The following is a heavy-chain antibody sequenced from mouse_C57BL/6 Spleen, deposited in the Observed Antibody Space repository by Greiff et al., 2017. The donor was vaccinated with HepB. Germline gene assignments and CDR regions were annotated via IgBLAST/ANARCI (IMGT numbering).Heavy chain of an antibody. V-gene: IGHV5-16*01. D-gene: IGHD1-1*01. CDR2: INYDGSST. CDR1: GFTFRDYY. Sequence: VMLVESEGGLVQPGSSMKLSCTASGFTFRDYYLAWVRQVPEKGLEWVANINYDGSSTYYLDSLKSRFIISRDNAKNILYLQMSSLKSEDTATYYCARVTTVVARGYFDVWGTGTTVTVSS. CDR3: ARVTTVVARGYFDV. J-gene: IGHJ1*03.